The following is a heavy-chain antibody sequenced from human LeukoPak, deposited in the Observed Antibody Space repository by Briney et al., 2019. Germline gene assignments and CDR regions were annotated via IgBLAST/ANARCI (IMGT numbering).Heavy chain of an antibody. D-gene: IGHD2-2*02. CDR1: GFTFDDHG. CDR2: INWNGGST. Sequence: GGSLRLSCAASGFTFDDHGMHWVRQGPGKGLEWVSGINWNGGSTGYADSVKGRFTISRDNTKNSLYLQMNSLRAEDTAFYFCAKELYTTNHFDSWGHGTLVTVSS. V-gene: IGHV3-9*01. J-gene: IGHJ4*01. CDR3: AKELYTTNHFDS.